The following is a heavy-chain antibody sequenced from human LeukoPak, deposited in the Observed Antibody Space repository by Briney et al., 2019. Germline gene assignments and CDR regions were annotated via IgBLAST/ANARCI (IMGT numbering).Heavy chain of an antibody. CDR3: ARYSAQRFDP. CDR2: IYTSGSS. Sequence: SETLSLTCTVSGGSISSYYWSWIRPPAGKGLEWIGRIYTSGSSNFNPSLKSRVAMSVNTSKNQFSLKLSSVTAADTAVYYCARYSAQRFDPWGQGTLVTVSS. CDR1: GGSISSYY. D-gene: IGHD4-11*01. J-gene: IGHJ5*02. V-gene: IGHV4-4*07.